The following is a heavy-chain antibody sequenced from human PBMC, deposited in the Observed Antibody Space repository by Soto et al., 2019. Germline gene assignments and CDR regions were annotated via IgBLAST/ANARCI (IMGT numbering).Heavy chain of an antibody. J-gene: IGHJ5*02. CDR2: IHYSGRT. CDR1: NGSISGFY. V-gene: IGHV4-59*12. Sequence: SETLSLTCSVSNGSISGFYWTWIRQPPGKILEWIGYIHYSGRTDYNPSLTSRATMSVDTSKNQFSLNLKSITAADTAVYYCVRVGVVIGNHLDAWGRGNLVTVSS. D-gene: IGHD2-15*01. CDR3: VRVGVVIGNHLDA.